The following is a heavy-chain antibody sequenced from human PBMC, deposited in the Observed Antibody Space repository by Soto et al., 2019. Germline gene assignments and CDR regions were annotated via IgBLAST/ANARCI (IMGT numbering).Heavy chain of an antibody. J-gene: IGHJ4*02. CDR2: IYYSGST. D-gene: IGHD6-13*01. CDR3: ERVAIAAAVDDY. CDR1: GGSISSGGYY. Sequence: SETLSLTCTVSGGSISSGGYYWSWIRQHPGKGLEWIGYIYYSGSTYYNPSLKSRVTISVDTSKNQFSLKLSSVTAADTAVYYCERVAIAAAVDDYWGQGTLVTVSS. V-gene: IGHV4-31*03.